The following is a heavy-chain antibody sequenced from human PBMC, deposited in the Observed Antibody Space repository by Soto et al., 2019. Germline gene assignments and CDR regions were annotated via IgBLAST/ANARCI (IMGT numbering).Heavy chain of an antibody. D-gene: IGHD3-22*01. CDR3: ATWKYYDSSGYDGFDM. V-gene: IGHV3-48*01. CDR1: GFTFRSYR. CDR2: ISSSGDTT. Sequence: EVQLVESGGGLVQPGGSLRLSCAASGFTFNSGFTFRSYRMNWVRQTPGKGLEWISYISSSGDTTYYADSVKGRFTISRENAKNSVFLQMNSLRAEDTAVYYCATWKYYDSSGYDGFDMWGQGTLVTVSS. J-gene: IGHJ1*01.